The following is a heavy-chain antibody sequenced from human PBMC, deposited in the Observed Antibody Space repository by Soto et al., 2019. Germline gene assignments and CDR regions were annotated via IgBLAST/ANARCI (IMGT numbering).Heavy chain of an antibody. D-gene: IGHD1-26*01. J-gene: IGHJ6*02. V-gene: IGHV5-51*01. CDR2: IYPGDSDT. CDR3: ARQSGTPGVYYYGMDV. Sequence: GESLKISCKGSGYSFTSYWIGWVRQIPGKGLEWMGIIYPGDSDTRYSPSFQGQVTISADKSISTAYLQWSSLKASDTAMYYCARQSGTPGVYYYGMDVWGQGTTVTVSS. CDR1: GYSFTSYW.